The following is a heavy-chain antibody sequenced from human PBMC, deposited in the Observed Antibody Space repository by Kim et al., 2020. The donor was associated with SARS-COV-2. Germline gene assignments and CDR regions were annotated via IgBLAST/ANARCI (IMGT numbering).Heavy chain of an antibody. J-gene: IGHJ4*02. CDR1: GYTYTNYY. CDR2: INPSGGNT. D-gene: IGHD1-26*01. V-gene: IGHV1-46*01. CDR3: AREIMGASNVDS. Sequence: ASVKVSCKASGYTYTNYYLHWARQAPGQGLEWMGIINPSGGNTDYAQKFQDRVTMTRDTSTSTVYMELRSLRSEDTAVYYCAREIMGASNVDSWGQGTLVTVSS.